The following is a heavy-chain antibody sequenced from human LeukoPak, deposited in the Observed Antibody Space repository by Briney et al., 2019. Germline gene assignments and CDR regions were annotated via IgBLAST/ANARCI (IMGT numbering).Heavy chain of an antibody. CDR1: GFTFSNAW. D-gene: IGHD4-17*01. J-gene: IGHJ4*02. V-gene: IGHV3-33*08. Sequence: PGGSLRLSCAASGFTFSNAWLHWVRQAPGKGLEWVAVIWYDGSNKYYADSVKGRFTISRDNSKNTLYLQMNSLRAEDTAVYYCARDRNGNYGRWGFDYWGQGTLVTVSS. CDR2: IWYDGSNK. CDR3: ARDRNGNYGRWGFDY.